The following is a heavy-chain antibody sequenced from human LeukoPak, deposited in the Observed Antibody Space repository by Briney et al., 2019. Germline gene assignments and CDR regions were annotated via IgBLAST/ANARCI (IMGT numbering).Heavy chain of an antibody. D-gene: IGHD6-13*01. CDR3: ARRPAAQDFDY. V-gene: IGHV4-59*08. J-gene: IGHJ4*02. CDR1: GGSISSYY. CDR2: IHYSGST. Sequence: SETLSLICTVSGGSISSYYWNWIRQAPGKGLEWIGYIHYSGSTNYNPSLKSRVTLSVDTSKNQFSLKLSSVTAADTAVYYCARRPAAQDFDYWGQGTLVTVSS.